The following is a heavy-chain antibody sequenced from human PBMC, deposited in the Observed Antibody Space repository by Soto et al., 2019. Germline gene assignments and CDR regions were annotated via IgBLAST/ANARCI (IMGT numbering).Heavy chain of an antibody. CDR3: TKASPDRHHMDV. CDR1: EVPFSELV. Sequence: PGGPIRLSCSSSEVPFSELVMRVFRQTPGTGRAWFSTITETGVDTYYTDSVKGRFTISKEKSKNPVDLQNARLGAGGMSLYYCTKASPDRHHMDVWGQGNTVNGS. V-gene: IGHV3-23*01. J-gene: IGHJ6*02. CDR2: ITETGVDT.